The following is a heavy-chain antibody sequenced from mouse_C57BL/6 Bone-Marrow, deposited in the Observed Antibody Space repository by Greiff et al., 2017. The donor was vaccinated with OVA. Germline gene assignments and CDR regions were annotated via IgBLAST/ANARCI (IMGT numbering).Heavy chain of an antibody. V-gene: IGHV1-42*01. D-gene: IGHD2-3*01. Sequence: EVKLQESGPELVKPGASVKISCKASGYSFTGYYMNWVKQSPEKSLEWIGEINPSTGGTTYNQKFKAKATLTVDKSSSTAYMQLKSLTSEDSAVYYCARVYDGYYEYYFDYWGQGTTLTVSS. CDR3: ARVYDGYYEYYFDY. CDR1: GYSFTGYY. CDR2: INPSTGGT. J-gene: IGHJ2*01.